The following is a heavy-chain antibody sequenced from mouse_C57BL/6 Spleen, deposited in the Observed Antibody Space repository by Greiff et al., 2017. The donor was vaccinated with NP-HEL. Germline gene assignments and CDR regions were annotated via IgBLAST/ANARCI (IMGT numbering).Heavy chain of an antibody. V-gene: IGHV1-82*01. CDR3: AREDYGNYNYAMDY. J-gene: IGHJ4*01. CDR2: IYPGDGDT. CDR1: GYAFSSSW. Sequence: VQLQQSGPELVKPGASVKISCKASGYAFSSSWMNWVKQRPGKGLEWIGRIYPGDGDTNYNGKFKGKATLTADKSSSTAYMQLSSLTSEDSAVYFCAREDYGNYNYAMDYWGQGTSVTVSS. D-gene: IGHD2-1*01.